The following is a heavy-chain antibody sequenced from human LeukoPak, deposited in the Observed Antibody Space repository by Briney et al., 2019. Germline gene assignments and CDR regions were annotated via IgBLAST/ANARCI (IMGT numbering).Heavy chain of an antibody. CDR3: ARDRAAAVLDVFDI. CDR2: IIPIFGTA. Sequence: ASVKVSCKASGYTFTSYAISWVRQAPGQGLEWMGGIIPIFGTANYAQKFQGRVTITADESTSTAYMELSSLRSEDTAVYYCARDRAAAVLDVFDIWGQGTMVTVSS. CDR1: GYTFTSYA. V-gene: IGHV1-69*13. J-gene: IGHJ3*02. D-gene: IGHD6-13*01.